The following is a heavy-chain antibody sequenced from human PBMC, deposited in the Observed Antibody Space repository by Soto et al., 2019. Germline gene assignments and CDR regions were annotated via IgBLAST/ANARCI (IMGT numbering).Heavy chain of an antibody. CDR3: TRDASRDSSARGWFDP. D-gene: IGHD6-13*01. Sequence: GGSLRLSCAASGFTFRSFTMNWVRQAPGKGLEWVSTISSNSAYIYYTDALRGRFTISRDNAKNSLHLQMNSLRAEDTAVYYCTRDASRDSSARGWFDPWGPGTLVPVSS. CDR1: GFTFRSFT. J-gene: IGHJ5*02. CDR2: ISSNSAYI. V-gene: IGHV3-21*01.